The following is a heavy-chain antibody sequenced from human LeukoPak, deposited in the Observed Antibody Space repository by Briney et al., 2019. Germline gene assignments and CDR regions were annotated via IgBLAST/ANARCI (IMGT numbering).Heavy chain of an antibody. CDR2: INPNRGGT. V-gene: IGHV1-2*02. Sequence: ASVKVSCKASGGTFIAYYMHWVRQAPGQGLEWMGWINPNRGGTNYAQKFQGRVTMTRDTSMSTAYMELSRLRSDDTAVYYCARGQVVTAMSFDPWGQGTLVTVSS. J-gene: IGHJ5*02. CDR1: GGTFIAYY. CDR3: ARGQVVTAMSFDP. D-gene: IGHD2-21*02.